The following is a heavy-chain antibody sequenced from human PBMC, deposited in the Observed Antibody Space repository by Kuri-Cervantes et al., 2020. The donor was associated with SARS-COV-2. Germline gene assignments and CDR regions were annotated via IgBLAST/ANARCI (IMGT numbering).Heavy chain of an antibody. Sequence: SVKVSCKASGGTFSSYAISWVRQAPGRGLEWMGGIIPIFGTANYAQKFQGRVTITADKSTSTAYMELSSLRSEDTAVYYCARKDSGSYPNNYYGMDVWGQGTTVTV. D-gene: IGHD1-26*01. CDR2: IIPIFGTA. V-gene: IGHV1-69*06. J-gene: IGHJ6*02. CDR3: ARKDSGSYPNNYYGMDV. CDR1: GGTFSSYA.